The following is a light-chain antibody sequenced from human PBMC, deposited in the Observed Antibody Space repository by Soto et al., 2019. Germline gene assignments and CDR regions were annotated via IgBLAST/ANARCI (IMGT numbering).Light chain of an antibody. CDR3: QQYNDWPRT. V-gene: IGKV3-15*01. CDR2: GAS. J-gene: IGKJ1*01. Sequence: EILLTQSPGTLSLSPGERFTLSCRASEGVGSSLAWYQQKPGQAPRVLIYGASTTAPGIPARFSGSGSGTEFTLTISSLQSEDSAVYHCQQYNDWPRTFGQGTKVDIK. CDR1: EGVGSS.